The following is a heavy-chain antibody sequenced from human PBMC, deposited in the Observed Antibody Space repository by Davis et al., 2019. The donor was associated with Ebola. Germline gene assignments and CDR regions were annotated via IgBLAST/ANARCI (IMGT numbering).Heavy chain of an antibody. D-gene: IGHD6-13*01. CDR3: ARVIARDPRNTRIAAGWFDP. CDR2: ISAYNGNT. V-gene: IGHV1-18*01. CDR1: GYTFTSYG. J-gene: IGHJ5*02. Sequence: ASVKVSCKASGYTFTSYGISWVRQAPGQGLEWMGWISAYNGNTNYAQKLQGRVTMTTDTSTSTAYMELRSLRSDDTAVYYCARVIARDPRNTRIAAGWFDPWGQGTLVTVSS.